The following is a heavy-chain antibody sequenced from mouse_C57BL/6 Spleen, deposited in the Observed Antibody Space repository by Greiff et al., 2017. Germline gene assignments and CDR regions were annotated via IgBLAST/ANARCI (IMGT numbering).Heavy chain of an antibody. D-gene: IGHD2-1*01. CDR1: GYTFTDYY. Sequence: EVQLQQSGPELVKPGASVKISCKASGYTFTDYYMNWVKQSHGKSLEWIGDINPNNGGTSYNQKFKGKATLTVDKSSSTAYMELRSLTSEDSAVYYCVRGGNYGCDYWGQGTTLTVSS. CDR3: VRGGNYGCDY. V-gene: IGHV1-26*01. J-gene: IGHJ2*01. CDR2: INPNNGGT.